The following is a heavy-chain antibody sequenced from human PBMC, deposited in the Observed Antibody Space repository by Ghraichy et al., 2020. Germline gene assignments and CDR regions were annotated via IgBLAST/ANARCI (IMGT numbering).Heavy chain of an antibody. Sequence: LSLTCAASGFTVSSNYMSWVRQAPGKGLEWVSVIYSGGSTYYADSVKGRFTISRDNSKNTLYLQMNSLRAEDTAVYYCARWELFNWYFDLWGRGTLVTVSS. J-gene: IGHJ2*01. V-gene: IGHV3-66*01. CDR1: GFTVSSNY. D-gene: IGHD3-10*01. CDR2: IYSGGST. CDR3: ARWELFNWYFDL.